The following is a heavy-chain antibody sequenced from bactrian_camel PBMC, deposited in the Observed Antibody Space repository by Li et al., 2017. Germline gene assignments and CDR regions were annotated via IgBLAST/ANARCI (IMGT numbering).Heavy chain of an antibody. D-gene: IGHD5*01. CDR1: GFTFSSYT. CDR2: ITNPDSST. V-gene: IGHV3S40*01. CDR3: AVRPTGLVPTNRRLAKDEYMY. J-gene: IGHJ4*01. Sequence: VQLVESGGGSVQAGGSLRLSCAASGFTFSSYTMYWVRQAPGKGLEWVSAITNPDSSTYFADSVKGRFTISRDNAKNTVHLQMNSLKPEDTAIYYCAVRPTGLVPTNRRLAKDEYMYWGLGTQVTVS.